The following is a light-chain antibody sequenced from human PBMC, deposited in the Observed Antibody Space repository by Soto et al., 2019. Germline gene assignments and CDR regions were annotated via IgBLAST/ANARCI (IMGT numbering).Light chain of an antibody. CDR1: SSNIGSNT. CDR2: NFN. CDR3: AAWDDSLNGPV. Sequence: QSVLTQPPSASGTPGQRVTISCSGSSSNIGSNTVHWYQHLPGTAPKLLIYNFNQRPSGVPDRFSGSNSGTSASLAISGLQSEDEADYYCAAWDDSLNGPVFGGGPKVTVL. J-gene: IGLJ2*01. V-gene: IGLV1-44*01.